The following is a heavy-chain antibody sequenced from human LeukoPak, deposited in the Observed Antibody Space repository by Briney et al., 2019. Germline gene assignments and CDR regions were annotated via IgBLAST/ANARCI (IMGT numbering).Heavy chain of an antibody. CDR1: GFTFSSYA. CDR3: AREGIAAAGFDY. CDR2: ISGSGVIT. Sequence: GGSLRLSCAASGFTFSSYAMSWVRQAPGKGLEWVSAISGSGVITYYADSVKGRFTISRDNAKNSLYLQMNSLRAEDTAVYYCAREGIAAAGFDYWGQGTLVTVSS. D-gene: IGHD6-13*01. V-gene: IGHV3-23*01. J-gene: IGHJ4*02.